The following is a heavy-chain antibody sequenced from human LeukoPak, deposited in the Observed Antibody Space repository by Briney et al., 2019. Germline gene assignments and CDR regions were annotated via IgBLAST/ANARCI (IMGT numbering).Heavy chain of an antibody. D-gene: IGHD3-10*01. V-gene: IGHV3-74*01. CDR3: ASVTHYFASGSLAIYYFDY. Sequence: PGGSLRLSCAASGFTFNNYWMHWVRQAPGKGLVWVSRINYDGTTTTYADSVKGRFTISRDNAKNTLYLQMNSLRAEDTAVYYCASVTHYFASGSLAIYYFDYWGQGTLVTVSS. CDR1: GFTFNNYW. CDR2: INYDGTTT. J-gene: IGHJ4*02.